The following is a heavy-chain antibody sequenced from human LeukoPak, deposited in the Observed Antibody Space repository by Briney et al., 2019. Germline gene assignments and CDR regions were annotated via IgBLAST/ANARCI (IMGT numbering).Heavy chain of an antibody. CDR1: GFTFGDYA. J-gene: IGHJ4*02. CDR3: ARSRDGYNFAFDY. D-gene: IGHD5-24*01. Sequence: GRSLRLSCTTSGFTFGDYALSWVRQAPGKGLEWVGFMRSGETPQYAASVSGRFIISRDDSNRVAHLQMSSLKTEDTALYYCARSRDGYNFAFDYWGRGTLVTGSS. CDR2: MRSGETP. V-gene: IGHV3-49*04.